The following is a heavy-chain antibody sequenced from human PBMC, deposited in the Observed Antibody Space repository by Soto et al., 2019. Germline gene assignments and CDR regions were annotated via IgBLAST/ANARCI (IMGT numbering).Heavy chain of an antibody. Sequence: GESLKISCKGSGYSFTSYWISWVRKMPGKGLEWMGRIDPSDSYTNYSPSFQGHVTISADKSISTAYLQWSSLKASDTAMYYCATKDIVVVPAATGYGMDVWGQGTTVTVSS. CDR3: ATKDIVVVPAATGYGMDV. J-gene: IGHJ6*02. CDR1: GYSFTSYW. CDR2: IDPSDSYT. V-gene: IGHV5-10-1*01. D-gene: IGHD2-2*01.